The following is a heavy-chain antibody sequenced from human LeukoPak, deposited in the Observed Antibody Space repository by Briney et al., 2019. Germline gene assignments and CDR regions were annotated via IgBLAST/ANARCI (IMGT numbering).Heavy chain of an antibody. Sequence: SETLSLTCTVSGDSISSSSYYWGWIRQPPGKGPEWIGTIYYSGSTYYNPSLRSRVTISVDTSKNQFSLKLSSVTAADTAVYYCARHRHYYGSGSYDYWGQGTLVTVSS. CDR1: GDSISSSSYY. D-gene: IGHD3-10*01. CDR2: IYYSGST. J-gene: IGHJ4*02. V-gene: IGHV4-39*01. CDR3: ARHRHYYGSGSYDY.